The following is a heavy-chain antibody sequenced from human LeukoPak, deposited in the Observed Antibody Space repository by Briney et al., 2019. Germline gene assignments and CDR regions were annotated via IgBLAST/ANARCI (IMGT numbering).Heavy chain of an antibody. CDR1: GGSISSSSYY. CDR3: ARGFYAGQVFDY. J-gene: IGHJ4*02. D-gene: IGHD3-10*01. CDR2: IYYSGST. Sequence: PSETLSLTCTVSGGSISSSSYYWGWIRQPPGKGLEWIGSIYYSGSTYYNPSLKSLVTISVDTSKNQFSLKLSSVTAADTAVYYCARGFYAGQVFDYWGQGTLVTVSS. V-gene: IGHV4-39*01.